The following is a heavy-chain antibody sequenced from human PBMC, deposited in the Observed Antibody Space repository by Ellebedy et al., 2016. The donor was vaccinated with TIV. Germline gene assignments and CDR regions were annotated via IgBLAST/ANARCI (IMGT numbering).Heavy chain of an antibody. CDR1: GFTFSNYA. CDR3: AKLVYSSSSKGRWFDP. CDR2: IDGRGGST. Sequence: GGSLRLSXAASGFTFSNYAMNWVRQAPGKGLEWVSSIDGRGGSTYYPDSVKGRFTISRDNSNNTLYLQMNNLRAEDTAVYYCAKLVYSSSSKGRWFDPWGQGTLVTVSS. V-gene: IGHV3-23*01. J-gene: IGHJ5*02. D-gene: IGHD6-6*01.